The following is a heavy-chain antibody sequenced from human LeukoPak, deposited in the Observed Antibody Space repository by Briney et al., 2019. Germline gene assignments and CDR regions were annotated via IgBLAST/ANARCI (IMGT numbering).Heavy chain of an antibody. D-gene: IGHD3-3*01. V-gene: IGHV1-18*01. CDR1: GYTFTSYG. J-gene: IGHJ6*03. CDR2: NSAYNGNT. CDR3: AREYYDFWSGYSNYYYYYYMDV. Sequence: SVKVSCKASGYTFTSYGISWVRQAPGQGLEWMGWNSAYNGNTNYAQKLQGRVTMTTDTSTSTAYMELRSLRSDDTAVYYCAREYYDFWSGYSNYYYYYYMDVWGKGTTVTVSS.